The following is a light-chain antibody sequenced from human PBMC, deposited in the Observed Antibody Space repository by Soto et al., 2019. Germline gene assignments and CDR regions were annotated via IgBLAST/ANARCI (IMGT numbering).Light chain of an antibody. V-gene: IGLV2-14*01. CDR3: SAYTARSTLV. J-gene: IGLJ3*02. CDR1: MRDVGAYNL. CDR2: EVR. Sequence: QSALTQPASVSGSAGQSITISCSVTMRDVGAYNLVSWYQQHPGTAPKLIIYEVRNRPSGISSRFSGSRSGNTASLTISGLQPEDEGDYYFSAYTARSTLVFGGGTKVTVL.